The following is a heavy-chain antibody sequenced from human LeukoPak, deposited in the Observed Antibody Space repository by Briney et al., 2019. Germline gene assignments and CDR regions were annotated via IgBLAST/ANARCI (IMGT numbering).Heavy chain of an antibody. CDR3: ARDTYSNPLDY. CDR1: GFTFSSYW. CDR2: IKQDGSEK. J-gene: IGHJ4*02. V-gene: IGHV3-7*01. D-gene: IGHD4-4*01. Sequence: GGSLRLSCAASGFTFSSYWMSWVRQAPGKGLEWVANIKQDGSEKYYVDSVKGRFTISRDNAKNSLYLQMNGLRAEDTAVYYCARDTYSNPLDYWGQGTLVTVSS.